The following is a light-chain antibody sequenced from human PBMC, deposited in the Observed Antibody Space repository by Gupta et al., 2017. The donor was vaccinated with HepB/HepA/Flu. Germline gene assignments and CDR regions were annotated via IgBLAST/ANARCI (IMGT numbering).Light chain of an antibody. CDR1: HSVRNS. CDR3: QQTNNWPGT. CDR2: GAS. Sequence: EIVMSQSPATLSGSPGERVTLSCRASHSVRNSLACYQKKPGQAPTPLISGASTRASGIPAGFSGGGSGTEFTLPISSRQSEDFAVYYGQQTNNWPGTFGQGTKVEIK. V-gene: IGKV3-15*01. J-gene: IGKJ1*01.